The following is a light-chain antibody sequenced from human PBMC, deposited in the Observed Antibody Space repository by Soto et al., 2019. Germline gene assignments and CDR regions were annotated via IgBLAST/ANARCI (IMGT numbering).Light chain of an antibody. CDR2: GAS. CDR3: QQYDSSPQT. V-gene: IGKV3-20*01. Sequence: EIVLTQSPGTLSLSPGERATLSCRASQSVSSSYLAWYQQKPGQAPRLLIYGASSRATGIPDRFSGSGSGTDSTLTISRLEPEDLAVYHCQQYDSSPQTFGQGTKVEIK. CDR1: QSVSSSY. J-gene: IGKJ1*01.